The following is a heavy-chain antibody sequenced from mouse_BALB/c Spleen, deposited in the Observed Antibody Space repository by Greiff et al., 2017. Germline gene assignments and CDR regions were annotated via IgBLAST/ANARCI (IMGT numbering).Heavy chain of an antibody. CDR3: TRGDYGNYRGYFDV. CDR2: IYPGNSDT. J-gene: IGHJ1*01. V-gene: IGHV1-5*01. D-gene: IGHD2-1*01. CDR1: GYTFTSYW. Sequence: EVQLQQSGTVLARPGASVKMSCKASGYTFTSYWMHWVKQRPGQGLEWIGAIYPGNSDTSYNQKFKGKAKLTAVTSTSTAYMELSSLTNEDSAVYYCTRGDYGNYRGYFDVWGAGTTVTVSS.